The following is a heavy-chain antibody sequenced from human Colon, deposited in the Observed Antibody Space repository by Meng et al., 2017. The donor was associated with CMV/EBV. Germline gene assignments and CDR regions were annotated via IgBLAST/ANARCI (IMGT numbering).Heavy chain of an antibody. CDR1: GWTYSGYA. D-gene: IGHD4-17*01. Sequence: SGWTYSGYAMSWVRQPTGKGLEWITTIRRSTDNTFYTASVKGRFTISKDNSKNILYLQMNSLRAEDTALYYCTKKAQYGDYTQWFDPWGQGTLVTVSS. V-gene: IGHV3-23*01. CDR3: TKKAQYGDYTQWFDP. J-gene: IGHJ5*02. CDR2: IRRSTDNT.